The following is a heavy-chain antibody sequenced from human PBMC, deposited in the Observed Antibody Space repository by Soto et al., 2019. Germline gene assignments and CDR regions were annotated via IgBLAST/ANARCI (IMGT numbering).Heavy chain of an antibody. D-gene: IGHD5-18*01. CDR1: GGSISSGGYY. J-gene: IGHJ4*02. Sequence: QVQLQESGPGLVKPSQTLSLSCTVSGGSISSGGYYWSWIRQHPGKGLEWIGYIYYSGSTYYNPSLKSRVSMSIDTSRNQFSLILSSVTAADTAVYFCARGLPYSATREYWGQGTLVTVSS. V-gene: IGHV4-31*03. CDR3: ARGLPYSATREY. CDR2: IYYSGST.